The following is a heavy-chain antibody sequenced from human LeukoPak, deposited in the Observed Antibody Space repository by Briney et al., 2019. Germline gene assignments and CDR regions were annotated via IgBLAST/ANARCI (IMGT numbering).Heavy chain of an antibody. J-gene: IGHJ4*02. Sequence: SETLSLTCAVYGGSFSGYHWSWIRQPPGKGLEWIGEINHSGSTNYNPSLKSRVTISVDTSKNQFSLKLSSVTAADTAVYYCASPKTGTTTSNIEYYFDYWGQGTLVTVSS. V-gene: IGHV4-34*01. CDR3: ASPKTGTTTSNIEYYFDY. CDR2: INHSGST. CDR1: GGSFSGYH. D-gene: IGHD1-1*01.